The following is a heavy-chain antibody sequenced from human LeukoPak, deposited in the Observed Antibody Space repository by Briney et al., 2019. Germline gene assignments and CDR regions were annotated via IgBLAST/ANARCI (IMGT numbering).Heavy chain of an antibody. CDR3: ARAGGTSWADY. Sequence: GGSLRLSCEASGFTFRDYWMTWVRQAPEKGLEWVANVKQDGTEKFYVDSVKGRFTISRENGKNSLYLQMNSLRVEDTAIYYCARAGGTSWADYWGQGTLVTVSS. J-gene: IGHJ4*02. V-gene: IGHV3-7*01. CDR2: VKQDGTEK. CDR1: GFTFRDYW. D-gene: IGHD6-13*01.